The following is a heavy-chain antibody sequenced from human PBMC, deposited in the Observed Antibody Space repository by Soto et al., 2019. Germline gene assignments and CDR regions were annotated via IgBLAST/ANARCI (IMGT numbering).Heavy chain of an antibody. V-gene: IGHV3-33*01. Sequence: PGGSLRLSCAASGFTFSDYGTHWVRQAPGKGLEWVALTWYDESIKVYADSVKGRFTISRDNSKNTLYLQMNNLRPEDTAVYFCARDNSAGAGENWFDPWGQGTLVTVSS. D-gene: IGHD1-26*01. CDR3: ARDNSAGAGENWFDP. J-gene: IGHJ5*02. CDR2: TWYDESIK. CDR1: GFTFSDYG.